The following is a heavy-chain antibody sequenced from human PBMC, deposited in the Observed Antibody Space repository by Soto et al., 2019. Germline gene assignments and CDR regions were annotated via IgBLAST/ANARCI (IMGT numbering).Heavy chain of an antibody. V-gene: IGHV4-30-4*01. D-gene: IGHD5-18*01. J-gene: IGHJ4*02. CDR2: IDYRGST. CDR1: GGSISSSDYY. CDR3: ARELTGYSYGPGEVY. Sequence: QVQLQESGPGLVRPSQTLSLTSTVSGGSISSSDYYLTWILQPPGKALEWIGYIDYRGSTYYNPSLKSRVIISIDTSKKQVYLTLTSMTAADTAVYYCARELTGYSYGPGEVYWGRGTLVTVSS.